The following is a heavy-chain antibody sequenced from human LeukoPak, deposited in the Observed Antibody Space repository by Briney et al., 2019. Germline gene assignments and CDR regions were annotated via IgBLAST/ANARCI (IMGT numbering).Heavy chain of an antibody. CDR3: ARQKVVPARYDY. Sequence: SETLSLTCAVYGGTFSGYYWSWIRQPPGKGLEWIGEINHSGSTNYNPSLKSRVTISVDTSKNQFSLKLSSVTAADTAVYYCARQKVVPARYDYWGQGTLVTVSS. V-gene: IGHV4-34*01. D-gene: IGHD2-2*01. CDR1: GGTFSGYY. J-gene: IGHJ4*02. CDR2: INHSGST.